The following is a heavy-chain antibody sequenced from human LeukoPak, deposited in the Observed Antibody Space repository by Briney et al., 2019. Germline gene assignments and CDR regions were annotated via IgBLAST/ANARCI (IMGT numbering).Heavy chain of an antibody. Sequence: ASVKVSCKASGYTFTGYYMHWVRQAPGQGLEWMGWINPNSGGTSYAQKFQGRVTMTRDTSISTAYMELSRLRSDDTAVYYCARCIAAAGTMGYMDAWGKGTTVTVS. CDR2: INPNSGGT. J-gene: IGHJ6*03. D-gene: IGHD6-13*01. CDR3: ARCIAAAGTMGYMDA. CDR1: GYTFTGYY. V-gene: IGHV1-2*02.